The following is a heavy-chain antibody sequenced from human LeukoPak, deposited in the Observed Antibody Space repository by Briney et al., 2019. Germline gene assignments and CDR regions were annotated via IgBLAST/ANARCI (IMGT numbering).Heavy chain of an antibody. J-gene: IGHJ4*02. CDR1: GFTFSNYV. D-gene: IGHD2-8*01. CDR3: AKGSTNARPYYFDY. CDR2: MTGGGDST. Sequence: GGSLRLSCAASGFTFSNYVMSWVRRAPRKGLEWVSAMTGGGDSTYYADSVKGRFTISRDNSKNTVYLQMSSLRADDTAIYYCAKGSTNARPYYFDYWGQGTLVTVSS. V-gene: IGHV3-23*01.